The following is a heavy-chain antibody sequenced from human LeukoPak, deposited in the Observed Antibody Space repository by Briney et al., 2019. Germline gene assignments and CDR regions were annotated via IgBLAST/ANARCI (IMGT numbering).Heavy chain of an antibody. CDR2: IYHSGST. CDR3: AKPTEGIVVVD. D-gene: IGHD2-2*01. Sequence: SETLSLTCAVSGYSISSGYYWGWIRQPPGKGLEWIGSIYHSGSTYYNPSLKSRVTISVDTSKNQFSLKLSSVTAADTAVYYCAKPTEGIVVVDWGQGTLVTVSS. CDR1: GYSISSGYY. V-gene: IGHV4-38-2*01. J-gene: IGHJ4*02.